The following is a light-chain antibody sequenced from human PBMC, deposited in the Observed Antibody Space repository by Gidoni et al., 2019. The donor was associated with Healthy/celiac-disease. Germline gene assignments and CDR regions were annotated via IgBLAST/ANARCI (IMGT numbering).Light chain of an antibody. CDR1: SSDVGSYNL. J-gene: IGLJ1*01. CDR3: CSYAGSSTSYV. V-gene: IGLV2-23*02. CDR2: EVS. Sequence: QSALTQPASVSGSPGQSITISCTGTSSDVGSYNLVSWYQQHPSKAPKLMIYEVSKRPSGVSNRFSGSKSGNKASLTIAGLQAEDEADYYCCSYAGSSTSYVFGTGTKVTVL.